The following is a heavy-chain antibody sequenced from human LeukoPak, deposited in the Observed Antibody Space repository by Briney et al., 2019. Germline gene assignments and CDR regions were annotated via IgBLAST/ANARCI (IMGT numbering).Heavy chain of an antibody. J-gene: IGHJ4*02. V-gene: IGHV3-30*02. D-gene: IGHD2-15*01. CDR2: IRYDGSKK. CDR1: GFTFSSYA. Sequence: PGGTLRLSCAASGFTFSSYAMSWVRQAPGKGLEWVAFIRYDGSKKYYADSVKGRFTISRDNSKNTLYLQMNSLRAEDTAVYYCAKDLHSGGSCFDYWGQGTLVTVSS. CDR3: AKDLHSGGSCFDY.